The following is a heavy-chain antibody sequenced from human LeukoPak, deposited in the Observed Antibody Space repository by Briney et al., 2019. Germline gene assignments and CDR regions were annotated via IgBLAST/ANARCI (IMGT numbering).Heavy chain of an antibody. CDR1: GGSVSSSTYY. CDR2: IYYTGST. V-gene: IGHV4-39*01. CDR3: ARLSKGRYFDYIFDY. Sequence: SETLSLTCTVSGGSVSSSTYYWGWIRQPPGKGLEWIGNIYYTGSTYSNPSLRCRVTMSVDTSKNQFSLKMSSVTAADTAVYYCARLSKGRYFDYIFDYWGQGALVTVSS. D-gene: IGHD3-9*01. J-gene: IGHJ4*02.